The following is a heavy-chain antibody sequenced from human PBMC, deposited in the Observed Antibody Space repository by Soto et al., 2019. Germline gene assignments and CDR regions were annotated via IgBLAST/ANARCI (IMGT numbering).Heavy chain of an antibody. CDR2: IYHSGRT. J-gene: IGHJ4*02. CDR1: GGSISSSNW. D-gene: IGHD3-10*01. V-gene: IGHV4-4*02. Sequence: QVQLQESGPGLVKPSGTLSLTCAVSGGSISSSNWWCWVRQPRGKGLEWVGEIYHSGRTNYNPHRKRRVTIPVDKSKHQFSLKLSSVTAADTAVYYCAGMGRIGAPRLPFDYWGQGTLVTLSS. CDR3: AGMGRIGAPRLPFDY.